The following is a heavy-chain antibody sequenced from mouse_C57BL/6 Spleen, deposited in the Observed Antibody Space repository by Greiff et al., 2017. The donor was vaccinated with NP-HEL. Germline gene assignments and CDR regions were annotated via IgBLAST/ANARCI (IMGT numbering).Heavy chain of an antibody. Sequence: QVQLQQPGAELVKPGASVKLSCKASGYTFTSYWMQWVKQRPGQGLEWIGEIDPSDSYTNYNQKFKGKATLTVDTSSSPAYMQLSSLTSEDSAVYYCARSTTGDYFDYWGQGTTLTVSS. D-gene: IGHD2-12*01. J-gene: IGHJ2*01. CDR1: GYTFTSYW. CDR3: ARSTTGDYFDY. V-gene: IGHV1-50*01. CDR2: IDPSDSYT.